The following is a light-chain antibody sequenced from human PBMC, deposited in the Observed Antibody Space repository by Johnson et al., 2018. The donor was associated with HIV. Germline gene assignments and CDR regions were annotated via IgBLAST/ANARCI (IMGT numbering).Light chain of an antibody. CDR1: SSNIGNNY. CDR2: RNN. CDR3: AAWDDSLNGPYV. Sequence: HSVLTQPPSVSAAPGQKVTISCSGSSSNIGNNYVSWYQQLPGTAPKLLIYRNNQRPSGVPDRFSGSKSGTSASLAISGLQAEDEADYYCAAWDDSLNGPYVFGTGTKVTVL. J-gene: IGLJ1*01. V-gene: IGLV1-47*01.